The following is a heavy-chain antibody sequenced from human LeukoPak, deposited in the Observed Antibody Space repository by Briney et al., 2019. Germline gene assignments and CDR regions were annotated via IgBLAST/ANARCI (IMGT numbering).Heavy chain of an antibody. D-gene: IGHD5-18*01. V-gene: IGHV3-7*01. J-gene: IGHJ4*02. Sequence: GSLRLSCAASGFTFSSYWMSWVRQAPGKGLEWVANIKQDGSEKYYVDSVKGRFTISRDNAKNSLYLQMNSLRAEDTAVYYCARDGGRYSYGLSPLDYWGQGTLVTVSS. CDR2: IKQDGSEK. CDR1: GFTFSSYW. CDR3: ARDGGRYSYGLSPLDY.